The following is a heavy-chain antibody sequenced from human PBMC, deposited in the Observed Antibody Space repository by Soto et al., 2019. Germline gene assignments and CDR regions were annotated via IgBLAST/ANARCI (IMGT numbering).Heavy chain of an antibody. CDR2: ISAYNTNT. CDR1: GYTFTSYH. CDR3: ARDTPPTDY. J-gene: IGHJ4*02. V-gene: IGHV1-18*01. Sequence: QVQLVQSGAEVKKPGAPVKVSCKTSGYTFTSYHIIWVRQAPGQGLEWMGWISAYNTNTNYAQKFQGRVTMTTDTLTSTAYMELRSLRSDDTAVYYCARDTPPTDYWGQGTLVTVSS.